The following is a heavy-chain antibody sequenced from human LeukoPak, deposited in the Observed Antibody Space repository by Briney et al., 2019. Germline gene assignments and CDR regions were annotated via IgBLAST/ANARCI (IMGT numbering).Heavy chain of an antibody. CDR1: GFTFSSCA. CDR2: ISGSGGRP. V-gene: IGHV3-23*01. CDR3: ARHPEPGYCSSTSCHESYSDY. Sequence: GGSLRLSCAASGFTFSSCAMSWVRQAPGKGLEWVSAISGSGGRPYYADSVKGRFTISRDNSKNTLYLQMNSLRAEDTAVYYCARHPEPGYCSSTSCHESYSDYWGQGTLVTVSS. D-gene: IGHD2-2*01. J-gene: IGHJ4*02.